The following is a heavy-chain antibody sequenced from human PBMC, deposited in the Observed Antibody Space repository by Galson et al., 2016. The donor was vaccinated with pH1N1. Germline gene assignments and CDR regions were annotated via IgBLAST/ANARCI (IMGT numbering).Heavy chain of an antibody. CDR1: GYTFTIYG. V-gene: IGHV1-18*01. CDR3: AGTLRQDSIPSEAFDI. D-gene: IGHD2/OR15-2a*01. J-gene: IGHJ3*02. Sequence: SVKVSCKASGYTFTIYGISWVRQAPGQGLEWMGWISPYSGNTKYAQKVQGRVTMTTEKSTGTSYMELRSLTSADTAVYFCAGTLRQDSIPSEAFDIWGQGTIGTVSS. CDR2: ISPYSGNT.